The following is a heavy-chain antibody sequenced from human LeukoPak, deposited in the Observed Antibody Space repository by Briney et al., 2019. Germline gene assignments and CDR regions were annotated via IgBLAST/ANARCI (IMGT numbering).Heavy chain of an antibody. V-gene: IGHV1-18*01. CDR1: GYTFTSYG. CDR3: ARDQIGFFFEVPKEVFDY. D-gene: IGHD2/OR15-2a*01. CDR2: ISAYNGNT. Sequence: ASVKVSCKASGYTFTSYGISWVRQAPGQGLEWMGWISAYNGNTNYAQNLQGRVTMTTDTSTSTAYMELRSLRSDDTAVYYCARDQIGFFFEVPKEVFDYWGQGTLVTVSS. J-gene: IGHJ4*02.